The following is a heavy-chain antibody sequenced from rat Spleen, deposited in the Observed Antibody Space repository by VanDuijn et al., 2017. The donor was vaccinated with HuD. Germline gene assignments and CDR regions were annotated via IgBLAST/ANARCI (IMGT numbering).Heavy chain of an antibody. CDR2: ISYDGSST. Sequence: EVQLVESDGGLVQPGRSLKLSCAASGFTFSDYYMAWVRQAPTKGLEWVATISYDGSSTYYRDSVKGRFTISRDNAKSTVYLQMGSLRSEDTATYYGARHPTYYGFDGDWFACWGQGTLVTVSS. CDR3: ARHPTYYGFDGDWFAC. V-gene: IGHV5-29*01. CDR1: GFTFSDYY. J-gene: IGHJ3*01. D-gene: IGHD1-9*01.